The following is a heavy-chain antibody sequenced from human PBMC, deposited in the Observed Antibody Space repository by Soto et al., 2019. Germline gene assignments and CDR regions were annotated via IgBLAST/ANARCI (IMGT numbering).Heavy chain of an antibody. CDR1: GFTFSSYG. V-gene: IGHV3-30*18. CDR2: ISYDGSNK. Sequence: SLXLSCAASGFTFSSYGMHWVRQAPGKGLEWVAVISYDGSNKYYADSVKGRFTISRDNSKNTLYLQMNSLRAEDTAVYYCAKDTRGYSYGYYYYYGMDVWGQGTTVTVSS. D-gene: IGHD5-18*01. J-gene: IGHJ6*02. CDR3: AKDTRGYSYGYYYYYGMDV.